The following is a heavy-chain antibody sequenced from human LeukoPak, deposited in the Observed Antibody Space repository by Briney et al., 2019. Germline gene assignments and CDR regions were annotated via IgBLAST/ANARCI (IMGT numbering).Heavy chain of an antibody. D-gene: IGHD3-9*01. J-gene: IGHJ4*02. Sequence: SETLSLTCTVSGGSITNSYWNWIRQSPGKGLSWIGNINSSGSTNYNPSLKSRVTISVDTSKNQFSLKLSSVTAADTAVYYCARLHRSDYDILTGYQFDYWGQGTLVTVSS. V-gene: IGHV4-59*08. CDR1: GGSITNSY. CDR3: ARLHRSDYDILTGYQFDY. CDR2: INSSGST.